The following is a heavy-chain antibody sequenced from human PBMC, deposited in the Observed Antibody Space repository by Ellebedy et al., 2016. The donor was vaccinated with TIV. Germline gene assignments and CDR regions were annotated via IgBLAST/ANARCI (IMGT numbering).Heavy chain of an antibody. V-gene: IGHV4-59*01. Sequence: MPSETLSLTCTVSGGSISDYYWTWIRQPPGKGLEWIGYIYYSGTTDYNPSLKSRVTISVDRSKNQFSLKLSSVTAADTAVYYCARGGQLLSYYYYMDVWGKGTTVTVSS. D-gene: IGHD2-2*01. CDR3: ARGGQLLSYYYYMDV. J-gene: IGHJ6*03. CDR1: GGSISDYY. CDR2: IYYSGTT.